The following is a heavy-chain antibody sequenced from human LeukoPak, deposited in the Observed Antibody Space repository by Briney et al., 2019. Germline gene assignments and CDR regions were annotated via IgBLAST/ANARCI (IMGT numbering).Heavy chain of an antibody. D-gene: IGHD6-19*01. CDR1: GFTFSSYW. Sequence: PGGSLRLSCAASGFTFSSYWMHWVRQAPGKGLVWVSRVNPQGGDTSYTDSVKGRFTISRDNAKDSLHLQMDNLRAEDTAVYYCARARWSSTGWFLGYWGQGTLVAVSS. V-gene: IGHV3-74*01. CDR3: ARARWSSTGWFLGY. CDR2: VNPQGGDT. J-gene: IGHJ4*02.